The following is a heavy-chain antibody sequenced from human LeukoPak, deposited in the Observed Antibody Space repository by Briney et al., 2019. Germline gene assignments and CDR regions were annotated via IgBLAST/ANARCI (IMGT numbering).Heavy chain of an antibody. CDR3: ARGRSNRSRIRSFEPLDY. Sequence: SETLSLTCAVYGGSFSGYYWSWIRQPPGKGLEWIGEINHSGSTNYNPSLKSRVTISVDTSKNQFPLKLSSVTAADTAVYYCARGRSNRSRIRSFEPLDYWGQGTLVTVSS. CDR2: INHSGST. J-gene: IGHJ4*02. CDR1: GGSFSGYY. V-gene: IGHV4-34*01. D-gene: IGHD3-16*02.